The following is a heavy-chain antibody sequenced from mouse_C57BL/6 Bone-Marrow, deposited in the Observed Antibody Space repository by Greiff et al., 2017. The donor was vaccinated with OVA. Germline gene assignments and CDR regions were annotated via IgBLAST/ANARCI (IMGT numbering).Heavy chain of an antibody. D-gene: IGHD2-5*01. CDR2: IYPRSGNT. V-gene: IGHV1-81*01. CDR3: ARPPTTYHSRGYAMDY. J-gene: IGHJ4*01. Sequence: QVQLQQSGAELARPGASVKLSCKASGYTFTSYGISWVKQRTGQGLEWIGEIYPRSGNTYYNEKFEGKATLTADKSSSTAYMELRSLTSEDSAVYFCARPPTTYHSRGYAMDYWGQGTSVTVSS. CDR1: GYTFTSYG.